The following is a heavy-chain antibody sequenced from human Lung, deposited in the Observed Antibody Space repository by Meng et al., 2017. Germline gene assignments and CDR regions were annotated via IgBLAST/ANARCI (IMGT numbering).Heavy chain of an antibody. CDR2: ISSGSSSI. CDR1: GFTFRSYR. J-gene: IGHJ3*02. V-gene: IGHV3-21*01. D-gene: IGHD3-22*01. Sequence: GESLKISCAASGFTFRSYRMNWVRQAPGKGLEWVSSISSGSSSIYYADSLKGRFTISRDDAKNSLYLQMNSLRVEDTAVYYCARDHYYDSSGYYQPSDAFDIWGRGTMVTVSS. CDR3: ARDHYYDSSGYYQPSDAFDI.